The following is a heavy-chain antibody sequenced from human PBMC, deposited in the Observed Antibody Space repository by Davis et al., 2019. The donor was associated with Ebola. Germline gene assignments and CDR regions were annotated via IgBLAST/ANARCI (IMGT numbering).Heavy chain of an antibody. D-gene: IGHD3-22*01. Sequence: SETLSLTCTVSGGSISSSDYYWGWIRQPPGKGLEWIGSISHSGSTYYNPSLKSRVTISVDTSKNQFSLKLSSVTAADTAVYYCARRGLYYYDSSGYYHGAFDIWGQGTMVTVSS. CDR1: GGSISSSDYY. CDR2: ISHSGST. V-gene: IGHV4-39*07. CDR3: ARRGLYYYDSSGYYHGAFDI. J-gene: IGHJ3*02.